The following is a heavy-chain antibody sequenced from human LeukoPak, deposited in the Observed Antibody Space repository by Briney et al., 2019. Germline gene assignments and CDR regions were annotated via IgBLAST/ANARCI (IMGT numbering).Heavy chain of an antibody. CDR1: GGSISSYY. V-gene: IGHV4-59*01. CDR3: AGYPDPNYEHYYYYYGMDV. J-gene: IGHJ6*04. Sequence: PSETLSLTCTVSGGSISSYYWSWIRQPPGEGLEWIGYIYYSGSTNYNPSLKSRVTISVDTSKNQFSLKLSSVTAADTAVYYCAGYPDPNYEHYYYYYGMDVWGKGTTVTVSS. CDR2: IYYSGST. D-gene: IGHD3-3*01.